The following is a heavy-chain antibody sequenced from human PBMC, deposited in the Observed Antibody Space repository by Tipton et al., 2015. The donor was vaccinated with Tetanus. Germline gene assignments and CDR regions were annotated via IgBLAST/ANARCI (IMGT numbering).Heavy chain of an antibody. CDR1: GFAFSDYY. V-gene: IGHV3-11*01. J-gene: IGHJ4*02. CDR2: LSSTGTTI. Sequence: SLRLSCEASGFAFSDYYMAWIRQAPGKGLEWVSYLSSTGTTIYHADSVKGRFTISRDNARNSMYLQMDSLRAEDTALYYCAKLKSRGDSSAIEHWGQGTLVTVSS. D-gene: IGHD2-21*02. CDR3: AKLKSRGDSSAIEH.